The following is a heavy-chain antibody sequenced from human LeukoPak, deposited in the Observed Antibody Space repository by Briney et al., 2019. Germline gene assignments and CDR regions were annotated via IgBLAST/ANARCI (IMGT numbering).Heavy chain of an antibody. CDR3: ARGYDYGDYVGDFDY. J-gene: IGHJ4*02. Sequence: VASVKVSCKASGYTFTSYPISWVRQAPGQGLEWMGWVSVYNSNTKYAQNVQGRVTMTTDRSTSTAYMELRSLRSDDTAAYYCARGYDYGDYVGDFDYWGQGTLVTVSS. CDR2: VSVYNSNT. CDR1: GYTFTSYP. D-gene: IGHD4-17*01. V-gene: IGHV1-18*01.